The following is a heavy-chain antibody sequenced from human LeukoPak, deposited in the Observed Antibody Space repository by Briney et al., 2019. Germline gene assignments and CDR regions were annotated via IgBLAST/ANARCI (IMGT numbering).Heavy chain of an antibody. V-gene: IGHV3-9*01. D-gene: IGHD1-26*01. Sequence: SGGSLRLSCVASGFSFSTYGMHWVRQAPGKGLEWVSGISWNSGSIGYADSVKGRFTISRDNAKNSLYLQINSLRAEDTALYYCAKEAYSGSYSGGWGFDYWGQGTLVTVSS. CDR2: ISWNSGSI. J-gene: IGHJ4*02. CDR3: AKEAYSGSYSGGWGFDY. CDR1: GFSFSTYG.